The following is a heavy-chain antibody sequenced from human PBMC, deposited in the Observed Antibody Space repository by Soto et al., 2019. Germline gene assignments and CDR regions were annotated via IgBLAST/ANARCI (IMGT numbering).Heavy chain of an antibody. V-gene: IGHV1-69*13. J-gene: IGHJ4*02. D-gene: IGHD3-3*01. CDR2: IIPIFGTA. Sequence: SVKVSCKASGGTFSSYAISCVRQAPGQGLEWMGGIIPIFGTANYAQKFQGRVTITADESTSTAYMELSSLRSEDTAVYYCARKLATNGIHLADDFWSGPLDYWGQGTLVTVSS. CDR3: ARKLATNGIHLADDFWSGPLDY. CDR1: GGTFSSYA.